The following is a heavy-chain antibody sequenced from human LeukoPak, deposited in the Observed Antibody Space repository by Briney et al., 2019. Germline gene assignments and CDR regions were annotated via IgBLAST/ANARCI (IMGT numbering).Heavy chain of an antibody. Sequence: SQTLSLTCAISGDSVSSNSAAWNWIRQSPSRGLEWLGRTYYRSKWYNDYAVSVKSRITINPDTSKNQFSLQLNSVTPEDTAVYYCARVATAAGIVSDYYYYGMDVWGQGTTVTVSS. CDR1: GDSVSSNSAA. D-gene: IGHD6-13*01. V-gene: IGHV6-1*01. J-gene: IGHJ6*02. CDR2: TYYRSKWYN. CDR3: ARVATAAGIVSDYYYYGMDV.